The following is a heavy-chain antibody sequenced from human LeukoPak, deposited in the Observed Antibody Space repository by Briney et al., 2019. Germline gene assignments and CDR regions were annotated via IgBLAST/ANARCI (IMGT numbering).Heavy chain of an antibody. CDR3: ARDPCGSCVVVPAATYYYYMDV. CDR2: IYYSGST. CDR1: GGSISTYY. D-gene: IGHD2-2*01. J-gene: IGHJ6*03. Sequence: SETLSLTCTVSGGSISTYYWGWIRQPPRKGLEWIGSIYYSGSTYYNPSLKSRVTISVDTSKNQFSLKLSSVTAADTAVYYCARDPCGSCVVVPAATYYYYMDVWGKGTTVTISS. V-gene: IGHV4-39*01.